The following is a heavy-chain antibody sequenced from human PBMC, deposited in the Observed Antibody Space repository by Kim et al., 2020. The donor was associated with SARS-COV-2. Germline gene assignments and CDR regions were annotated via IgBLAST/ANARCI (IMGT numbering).Heavy chain of an antibody. CDR2: ISSSSSYI. J-gene: IGHJ4*02. CDR1: GFTFSSYS. D-gene: IGHD5-18*01. Sequence: GGSLRLSCAASGFTFSSYSMNWVRQAPGKGLEWVSSISSSSSYIYYADSVKGRFTISRDNAKNSLYLQMNSLRAEDTAVYYCAREYTAMAYFDYWGQGTLVTVSS. CDR3: AREYTAMAYFDY. V-gene: IGHV3-21*01.